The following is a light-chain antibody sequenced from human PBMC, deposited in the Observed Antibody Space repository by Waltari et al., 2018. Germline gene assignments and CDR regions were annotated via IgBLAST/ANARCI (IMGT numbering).Light chain of an antibody. CDR2: GAS. J-gene: IGKJ2*01. V-gene: IGKV3-20*01. CDR1: QSVGSSY. Sequence: CRASQSVGSSYLALYQQKPGQAPRLRIYGASSRATGIPDRFSGSGSGTDFTLTISRLEPEDFAVYYCQQYGSSPYTFGQGTKLEIK. CDR3: QQYGSSPYT.